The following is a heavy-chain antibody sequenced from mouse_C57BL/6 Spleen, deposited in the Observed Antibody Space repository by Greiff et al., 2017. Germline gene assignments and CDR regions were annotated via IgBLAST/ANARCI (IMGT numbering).Heavy chain of an antibody. CDR3: ARVRDYDYDYYAMDY. CDR1: GFTFSDYG. D-gene: IGHD2-4*01. J-gene: IGHJ4*01. Sequence: DVMLVESGGGLVKPGGSLKLSCAASGFTFSDYGMHWVRQAPEKGLEWVAYISSGSSTIYYADTVKGRFTISRDNAKNTLFLQMTSLRSEDTAMYYCARVRDYDYDYYAMDYWGQGTSVTVSS. CDR2: ISSGSSTI. V-gene: IGHV5-17*01.